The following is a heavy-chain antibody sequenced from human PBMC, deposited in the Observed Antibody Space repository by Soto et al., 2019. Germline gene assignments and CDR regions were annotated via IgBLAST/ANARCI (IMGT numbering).Heavy chain of an antibody. Sequence: QVQLVESGGGVVQPGRSLRLSCAASGFTFSSYAMHWVRQAPGKGLEWVAVISYDGSNKYYADSVKGRFTISRDNSKNTLYLQMNSLRAEDTAVYYCATDGPPAMVEGGDWFDPWGQGTLVTVSS. J-gene: IGHJ5*02. D-gene: IGHD5-18*01. CDR1: GFTFSSYA. CDR2: ISYDGSNK. V-gene: IGHV3-30-3*01. CDR3: ATDGPPAMVEGGDWFDP.